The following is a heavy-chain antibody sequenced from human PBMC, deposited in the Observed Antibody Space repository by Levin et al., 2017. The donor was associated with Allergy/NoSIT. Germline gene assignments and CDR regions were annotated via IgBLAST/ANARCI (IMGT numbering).Heavy chain of an antibody. CDR1: GYSISSGYY. J-gene: IGHJ4*02. V-gene: IGHV4-38-2*02. CDR2: IYHSGST. Sequence: SQTLSLTCAVSGYSISSGYYWGWIRQPPGKGLEWIGSIYHSGSTYYNPSLKSRVTISVDTSKNQFSLKLSSVTAADTAVYYCARDRVGYRVTTPFDYWGQGTLVTVSS. CDR3: ARDRVGYRVTTPFDY. D-gene: IGHD4-17*01.